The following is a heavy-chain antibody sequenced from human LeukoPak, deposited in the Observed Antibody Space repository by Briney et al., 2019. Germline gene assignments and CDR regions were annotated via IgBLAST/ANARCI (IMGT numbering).Heavy chain of an antibody. J-gene: IGHJ4*02. D-gene: IGHD6-6*01. CDR3: ARLRRYSSSPEI. CDR2: IYYSGST. Sequence: PSETLSLTCTVSGGSISSSSYYWGWIRQPPGKGLEWIGSIYYSGSTYYNPSLKSRVTISVDTSKNQFSLKLSSVTAADTAVYYCARLRRYSSSPEIWGQGTLVTVSS. CDR1: GGSISSSSYY. V-gene: IGHV4-39*01.